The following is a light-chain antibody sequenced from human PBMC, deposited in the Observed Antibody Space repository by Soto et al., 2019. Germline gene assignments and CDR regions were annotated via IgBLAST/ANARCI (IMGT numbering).Light chain of an antibody. CDR1: QSISNW. V-gene: IGKV1-5*03. Sequence: DIPMTQSPSTLSASVGDRVTITCRASQSISNWLALYQQQPGKAPNVLIYKASNLKSGVPSRFSGSGSGTEFTLTVSSLQPEDFATYFCQQYNSYPYTFGQGTKLEIK. CDR2: KAS. CDR3: QQYNSYPYT. J-gene: IGKJ2*01.